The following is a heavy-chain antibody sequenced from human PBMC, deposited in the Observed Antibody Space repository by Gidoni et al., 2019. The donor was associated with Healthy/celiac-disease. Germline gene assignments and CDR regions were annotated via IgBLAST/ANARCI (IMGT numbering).Heavy chain of an antibody. J-gene: IGHJ4*02. Sequence: QVQLQQWGAGLLKPSETLSLTCAGYGGSFSGYYWSWIRQPPGKGLEWIGEINHSGSTNYNPSLKSRVTLSVDTSKNQFSLKLSSVTAADTAVYYCAFRLAAAGPFDYWGQGTLVTVSS. D-gene: IGHD6-13*01. CDR3: AFRLAAAGPFDY. CDR2: INHSGST. V-gene: IGHV4-34*01. CDR1: GGSFSGYY.